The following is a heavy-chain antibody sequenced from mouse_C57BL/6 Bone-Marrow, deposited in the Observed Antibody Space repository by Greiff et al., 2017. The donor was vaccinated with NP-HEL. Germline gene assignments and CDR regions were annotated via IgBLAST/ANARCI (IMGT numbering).Heavy chain of an antibody. CDR3: ARGDDY. CDR1: GFTFSSYA. V-gene: IGHV5-4*03. Sequence: EVKVVESGGGLVKPGGSLKLSCAASGFTFSSYAMSWVRQTPEKRLEWVATISDGGSYTYYPDNVKGRFTISRDNAKNNLYLQMSHLKSEDTAMYYCARGDDYWGQGTSVTVSS. J-gene: IGHJ4*01. CDR2: ISDGGSYT.